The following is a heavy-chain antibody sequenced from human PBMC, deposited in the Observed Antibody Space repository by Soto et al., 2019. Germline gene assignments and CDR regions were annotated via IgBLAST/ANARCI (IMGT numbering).Heavy chain of an antibody. CDR1: GGSISSYY. CDR3: GRLAWGSSWYWFDP. V-gene: IGHV4-59*08. CDR2: IYSSGNS. Sequence: PSETLSLTCSIFGGSISSYYWSWIRQQPGKGLEWIGYIYSSGNSNYNPSLKSRVTISVDTSKNQFSLQLTSVTATDTAVYYCGRLAWGSSWYWFDPWGQGTLVTVSS. J-gene: IGHJ5*02. D-gene: IGHD6-13*01.